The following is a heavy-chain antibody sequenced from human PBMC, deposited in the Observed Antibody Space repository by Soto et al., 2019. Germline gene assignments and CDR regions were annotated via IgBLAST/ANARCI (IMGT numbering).Heavy chain of an antibody. CDR1: GFTLSRYC. V-gene: IGHV3-21*01. J-gene: IGHJ5*02. CDR2: ISGSASEI. D-gene: IGHD6-13*01. Sequence: PGGSLRLSXSASGFTLSRYCMNWVRQAPGKGLEWVSSISGSASEIYYADSVKGRFTISRDNAKNSLYLQMNSLRAEDTAVYYWARDRNIATSGDWFDPWGQGTLVTVSS. CDR3: ARDRNIATSGDWFDP.